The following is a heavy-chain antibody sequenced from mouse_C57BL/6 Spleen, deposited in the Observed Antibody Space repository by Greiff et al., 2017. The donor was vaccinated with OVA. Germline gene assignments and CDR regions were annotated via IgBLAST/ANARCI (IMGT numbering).Heavy chain of an antibody. CDR1: GFTFSSYT. CDR2: ISGGGGNT. CDR3: ARVTTVALDY. J-gene: IGHJ2*01. V-gene: IGHV5-9*01. Sequence: EVMLVESGGGLVKPGGSLKLSCAASGFTFSSYTMSWVRQTPEKRLEWVATISGGGGNTYYPDSVKGRFTISRDNATNTLYLQMSSLRSEDTALYYCARVTTVALDYWGQGTTLTVSS. D-gene: IGHD1-1*01.